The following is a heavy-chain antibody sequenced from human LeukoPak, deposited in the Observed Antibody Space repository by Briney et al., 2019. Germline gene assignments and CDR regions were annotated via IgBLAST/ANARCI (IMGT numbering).Heavy chain of an antibody. CDR2: IRYDGSNK. V-gene: IGHV3-30*02. Sequence: GGSLRLSCAASGFTFSTYGMHWVRQAPGKGLEGVAFIRYDGSNKYYADSVRGRFTISRDNAKNSLYLQMNSLRAEDTAVYYCAKDNSYGSGKAYHFFDYWGQGTLVTVSS. CDR3: AKDNSYGSGKAYHFFDY. J-gene: IGHJ4*02. D-gene: IGHD3-10*01. CDR1: GFTFSTYG.